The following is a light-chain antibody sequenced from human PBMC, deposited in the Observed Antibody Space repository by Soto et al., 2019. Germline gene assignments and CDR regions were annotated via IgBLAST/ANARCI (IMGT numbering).Light chain of an antibody. CDR2: GAT. J-gene: IGKJ2*01. CDR1: QSLGSSY. V-gene: IGKV3-20*01. Sequence: EVVLTQSPATLSLSPGEGATLSCRASQSLGSSYLAWHQQKPGQAPRLLNYGATSRTYGLPDRFSGSGSGTDFPLTISRLAPEDFAVYYCHQYGFSSRTFGQGTKVEIK. CDR3: HQYGFSSRT.